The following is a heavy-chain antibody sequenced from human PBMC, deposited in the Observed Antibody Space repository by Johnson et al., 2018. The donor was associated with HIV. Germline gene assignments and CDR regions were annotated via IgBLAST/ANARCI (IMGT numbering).Heavy chain of an antibody. D-gene: IGHD3-3*01. Sequence: EVQLVESGGGLVKPGGSLRLSCAASGFTFSDYYMSWVRQAPGKGLEWVGRIKSKTDGGTTDYAAPVKGRFTISRDDSKNTLYLQMNSLKTEDTAVYYCATDYNFLSGRPDSFDVWGQGTMVTVSS. CDR3: ATDYNFLSGRPDSFDV. V-gene: IGHV3-15*01. CDR1: GFTFSDYY. J-gene: IGHJ3*01. CDR2: IKSKTDGGTT.